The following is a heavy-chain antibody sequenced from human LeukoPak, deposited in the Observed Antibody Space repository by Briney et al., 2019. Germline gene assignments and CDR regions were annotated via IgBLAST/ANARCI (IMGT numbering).Heavy chain of an antibody. Sequence: GGSLRLSCAASGFTFSSYWMHWVRQAPGKGLVWVSRVNTDGSDTTYADSVKGRFTISRDNSKNTLYLQMNSLRAEDTAVYYCAKIAARNTYMDVWGKGTTVTVSS. CDR2: VNTDGSDT. CDR3: AKIAARNTYMDV. V-gene: IGHV3-74*01. CDR1: GFTFSSYW. J-gene: IGHJ6*03. D-gene: IGHD6-6*01.